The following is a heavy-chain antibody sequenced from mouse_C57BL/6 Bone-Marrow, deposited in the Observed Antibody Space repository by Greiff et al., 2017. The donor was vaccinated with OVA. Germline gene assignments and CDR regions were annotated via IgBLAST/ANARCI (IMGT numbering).Heavy chain of an antibody. CDR2: IDPENGDT. CDR1: GFNIKDDY. CDR3: TRLLYWFAY. D-gene: IGHD2-12*01. V-gene: IGHV14-4*01. J-gene: IGHJ3*01. Sequence: EVQLKESGAELVRPGASVKLSCTASGFNIKDDYMHWVKQRPEQGLEWIGWIDPENGDTEYASKFQGKATITADTSSNTAYLQLSSLTSEDTAVYYCTRLLYWFAYWGQGTLVTVSA.